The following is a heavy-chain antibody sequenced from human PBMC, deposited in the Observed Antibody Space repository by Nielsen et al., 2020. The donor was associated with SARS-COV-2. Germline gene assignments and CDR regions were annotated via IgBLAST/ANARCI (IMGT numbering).Heavy chain of an antibody. CDR2: INADNGNT. J-gene: IGHJ4*02. D-gene: IGHD2-15*01. Sequence: WVRQAPGQRLEWMGWINADNGNTRYSQEFQGRVTLNRDTSASTAYMELSSLRSEDMAVYYCARDESRALPVVAATHFDYWGQGTLVTVSS. CDR3: ARDESRALPVVAATHFDY. V-gene: IGHV1-3*03.